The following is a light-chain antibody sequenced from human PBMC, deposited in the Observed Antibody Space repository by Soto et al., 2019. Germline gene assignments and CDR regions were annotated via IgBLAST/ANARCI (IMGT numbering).Light chain of an antibody. J-gene: IGKJ2*02. V-gene: IGKV1-5*03. CDR2: QAS. CDR1: QSISTW. CDR3: QQYSIYSRT. Sequence: DIQMTQSPSTLSASVGDRVTITCRASQSISTWLAWYQHKPGKAPKLLIYQASSLEGGVPSRFSGSGSGTEFTLTISSLQPDDFATYYCQQYSIYSRTFGQWTKVETK.